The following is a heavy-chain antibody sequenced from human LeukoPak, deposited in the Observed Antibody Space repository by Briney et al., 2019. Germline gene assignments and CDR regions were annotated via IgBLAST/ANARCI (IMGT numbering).Heavy chain of an antibody. V-gene: IGHV3-7*01. CDR3: SRDGGYYYYYTDV. Sequence: GGSLRASCAASGFSLSIYRMSSVRQAPGKGLEWVANIKQDGREKYYADSMKGRFTFSRDNAKNSLYLKTNSLRAEDTAGYYWSRDGGYYYYYTDVSGKGTTVTVSS. J-gene: IGHJ6*03. CDR2: IKQDGREK. CDR1: GFSLSIYR. D-gene: IGHD3-10*01.